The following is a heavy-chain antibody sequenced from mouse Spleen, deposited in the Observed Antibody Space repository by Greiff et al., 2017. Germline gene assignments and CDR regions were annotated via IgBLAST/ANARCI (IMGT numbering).Heavy chain of an antibody. CDR2: INPGSGGT. Sequence: VKLQESGAELVRPGTSVKVSCKASGYAFTNYLIEWVKQRPGQGLEWIGVINPGSGGTNYNEKFKGKATLTADKSSSTAYMQLSSLTSEDSAVYFCARGIYYGFGRAMDYWGQGTSVTVSS. CDR3: ARGIYYGFGRAMDY. V-gene: IGHV1-54*01. CDR1: GYAFTNYL. J-gene: IGHJ4*01. D-gene: IGHD2-2*01.